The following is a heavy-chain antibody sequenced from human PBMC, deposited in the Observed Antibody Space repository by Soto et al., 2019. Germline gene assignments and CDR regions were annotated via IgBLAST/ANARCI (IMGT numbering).Heavy chain of an antibody. J-gene: IGHJ4*02. CDR1: GGTFSSYT. CDR3: ARGLEMATLPFDS. CDR2: IIPILGIA. Sequence: QVQLVQSGAEVKKPGSSVKVSCKASGGTFSSYTISWVRQAPGQGLEWMGRIIPILGIANYAQKFQGRVTITADKSTSTAYMELSSLRSEDTAVYYCARGLEMATLPFDSWGQGTLVTVSS. D-gene: IGHD5-12*01. V-gene: IGHV1-69*02.